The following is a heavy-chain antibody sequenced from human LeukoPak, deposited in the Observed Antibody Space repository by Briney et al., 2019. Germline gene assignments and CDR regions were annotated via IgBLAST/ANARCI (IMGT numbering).Heavy chain of an antibody. CDR2: IIPIFGTA. D-gene: IGHD5-18*01. CDR3: ASIGYSYGARFDY. Sequence: SVKVSCKASGGTFSSYAISWVRQAPGQGLEWMGRIIPIFGTANYAQKFQGRVTITTDESTSTAYMELSSLRSEDTAAYYCASIGYSYGARFDYWGQGTLVTVSS. CDR1: GGTFSSYA. V-gene: IGHV1-69*05. J-gene: IGHJ4*02.